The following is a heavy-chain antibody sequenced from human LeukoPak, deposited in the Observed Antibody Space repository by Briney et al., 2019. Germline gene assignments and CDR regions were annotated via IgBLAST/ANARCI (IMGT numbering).Heavy chain of an antibody. CDR2: ISGSGAST. J-gene: IGHJ4*02. Sequence: GGSLRLSCAASGFTFNSYAMGWVRQAPGKGLEWVSAISGSGASTYYADSVKGRFTISRDNSKNTLYLQMNSLRVEDTAVYYCAKRPVTKHFDYWGQGTLVTVSS. V-gene: IGHV3-23*01. CDR1: GFTFNSYA. CDR3: AKRPVTKHFDY. D-gene: IGHD4-17*01.